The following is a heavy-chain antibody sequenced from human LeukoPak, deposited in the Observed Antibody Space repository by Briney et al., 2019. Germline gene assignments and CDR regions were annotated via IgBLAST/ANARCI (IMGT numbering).Heavy chain of an antibody. Sequence: GGSLRLSCAASGFTFSDYYMSWIRQAPGKGLEWVSYISSSGSAIYYADSVKGRFTISRDNAKNSLYLQMNSLRAEDTAVYYCARIVSGWYGDAFDIWGQRTMVTVSS. CDR1: GFTFSDYY. J-gene: IGHJ3*02. V-gene: IGHV3-11*04. D-gene: IGHD6-19*01. CDR3: ARIVSGWYGDAFDI. CDR2: ISSSGSAI.